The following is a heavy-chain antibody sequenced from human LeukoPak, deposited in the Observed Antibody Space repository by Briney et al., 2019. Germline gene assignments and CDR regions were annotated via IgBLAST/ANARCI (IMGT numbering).Heavy chain of an antibody. CDR1: GYSFTSYW. CDR2: IYPGDSDT. CDR3: ASLQGESGSYFGAFDI. J-gene: IGHJ3*02. V-gene: IGHV5-51*01. D-gene: IGHD1-26*01. Sequence: PGESLKISCKGSGYSFTSYWIGWVRQMPGKGLEWMGIIYPGDSDTRYNPSFQGQVTISADKSISTAYLQWSSLKASDTAMYYCASLQGESGSYFGAFDIWGQGTMVTVSS.